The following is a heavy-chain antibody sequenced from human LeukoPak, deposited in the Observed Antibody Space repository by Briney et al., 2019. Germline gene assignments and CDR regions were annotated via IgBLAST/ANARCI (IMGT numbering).Heavy chain of an antibody. Sequence: PGRSLRLSCAASGFTFSSYAMHWVRQAPGKGLEWVAVISYDGRNENYADSVKGRFTISRDNPKNTLYLQMNSLSTEDTAVYYCARGGDCGSGSFRWRHFDSWGQGTLVTVSS. V-gene: IGHV3-30*04. CDR2: ISYDGRNE. J-gene: IGHJ4*02. CDR1: GFTFSSYA. D-gene: IGHD3-10*01. CDR3: ARGGDCGSGSFRWRHFDS.